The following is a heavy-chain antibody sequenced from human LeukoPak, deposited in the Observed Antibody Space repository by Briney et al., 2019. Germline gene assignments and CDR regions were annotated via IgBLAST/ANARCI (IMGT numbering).Heavy chain of an antibody. V-gene: IGHV1-58*02. D-gene: IGHD4-17*01. CDR1: GFTFATST. CDR3: AATLTVTTVSTYYGMDI. J-gene: IGHJ6*02. Sequence: GASVKVSCKASGFTFATSTMQWVRQARGQRLEWMGWIVVGSGHTNYAQKFQQRVTITRDMSTSTAYIYLSSLTSEDTALYYCAATLTVTTVSTYYGMDIWGQGTTVTVSS. CDR2: IVVGSGHT.